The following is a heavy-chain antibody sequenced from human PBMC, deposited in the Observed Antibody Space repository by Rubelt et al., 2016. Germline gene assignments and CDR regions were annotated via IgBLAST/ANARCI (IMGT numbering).Heavy chain of an antibody. CDR3: ARGESYCSGGSCLDWFDP. Sequence: QVQLQQWGAGLLKPSETLSLTCAVYGGSFSGYYWTWIRQPPGKGLEWIGEINHSGTTNYNQSLNSRVTISVDTSKNQFSLKLTLVTASDTAVYYCARGESYCSGGSCLDWFDPWGQGTLVTVSS. D-gene: IGHD2-15*01. CDR2: INHSGTT. V-gene: IGHV4-34*01. CDR1: GGSFSGYY. J-gene: IGHJ5*02.